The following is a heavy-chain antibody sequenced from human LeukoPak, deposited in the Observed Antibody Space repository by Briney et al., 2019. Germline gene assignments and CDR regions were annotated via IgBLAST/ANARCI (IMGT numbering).Heavy chain of an antibody. Sequence: GGSLRLSCAASGFTFSDYNMNWVRQAPGKELEWVSYITDSGNTIHYADSVKGRFTISRDNAKNSLYLQMNSLRAEDTAVYYCARSIGLTGGGVDVWGQGTMVTVSS. D-gene: IGHD3-9*01. CDR3: ARSIGLTGGGVDV. CDR2: ITDSGNTI. CDR1: GFTFSDYN. V-gene: IGHV3-11*01. J-gene: IGHJ6*02.